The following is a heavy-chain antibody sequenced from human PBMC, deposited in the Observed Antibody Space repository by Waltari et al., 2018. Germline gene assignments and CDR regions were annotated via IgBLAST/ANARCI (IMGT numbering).Heavy chain of an antibody. V-gene: IGHV3-33*01. D-gene: IGHD5-18*01. J-gene: IGHJ4*02. CDR3: ARDRDTAMVMVLDY. CDR2: IWYDGSNQ. Sequence: QVQLVESGGGVVQPGRSLRLSCAASGFTFSSYGMHWVRQAPGKGLEWVAVIWYDGSNQYYADSVKGRFTISRDNSTNTLYLQMNSLRAEDTAVYYCARDRDTAMVMVLDYWGQGTLVTVSS. CDR1: GFTFSSYG.